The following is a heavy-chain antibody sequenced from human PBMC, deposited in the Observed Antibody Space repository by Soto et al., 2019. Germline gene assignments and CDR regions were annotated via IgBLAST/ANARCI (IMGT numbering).Heavy chain of an antibody. J-gene: IGHJ6*02. CDR2: IIPITATA. V-gene: IGHV1-69*01. D-gene: IGHD2-2*01. CDR1: GGTFGSYA. CDR3: ARSQGSSTSLEIYYYYYYGMDV. Sequence: QVQLVQSGAEVKKPGSSVKVSCKASGGTFGSYAISWVRQAPGQGLEWMGGIIPITATANYAQKFQGRVTSTADESTSTASMKLSSLRSEDTAVYYCARSQGSSTSLEIYYYYYYGMDVWGQGTTVTVSS.